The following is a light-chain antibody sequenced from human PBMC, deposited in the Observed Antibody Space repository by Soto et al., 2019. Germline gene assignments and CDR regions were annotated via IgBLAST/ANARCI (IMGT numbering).Light chain of an antibody. CDR1: QSVSSN. J-gene: IGKJ1*01. CDR3: QQYNNWPRT. Sequence: EIVMTQSPATLSVSPGEGATLSCRASQSVSSNLAWYQQRPGQAPRLLIYGASTRATGIPARFSGIGSGTEFTLTISSLQSEDFAVYYCQQYNNWPRTFGQGTKVEIK. CDR2: GAS. V-gene: IGKV3-15*01.